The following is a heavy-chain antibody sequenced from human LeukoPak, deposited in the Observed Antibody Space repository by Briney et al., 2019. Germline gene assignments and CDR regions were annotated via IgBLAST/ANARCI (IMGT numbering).Heavy chain of an antibody. CDR2: IRQDGGEK. J-gene: IGHJ4*01. Sequence: GGSLRLSCAVSGFTFSSYWMNWVRQAPGKGLEWVASIRQDGGEKSYVDSVKGRFTISRDNTKNSLYLQINSLRAEDTAVHYCARDGTAAGLYFDLWGQGTLVTVSS. CDR1: GFTFSSYW. CDR3: ARDGTAAGLYFDL. D-gene: IGHD6-13*01. V-gene: IGHV3-7*01.